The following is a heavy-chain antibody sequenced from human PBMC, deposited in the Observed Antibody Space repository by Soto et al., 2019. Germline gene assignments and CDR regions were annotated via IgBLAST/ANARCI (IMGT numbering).Heavy chain of an antibody. V-gene: IGHV4-38-2*01. J-gene: IGHJ4*02. CDR1: GYAMNSGYY. CDR3: ARPVVVVVSNVPDSFDY. D-gene: IGHD3-10*02. CDR2: MYHGGFS. Sequence: PSETLSLTCGVSGYAMNSGYYWGWIRQSPGKGLEWIGNMYHGGFSYYNPSLKGRVTISVDTWKNRFSLTLRSVTAADTAVYYCARPVVVVVSNVPDSFDYWGQGMLVTVSS.